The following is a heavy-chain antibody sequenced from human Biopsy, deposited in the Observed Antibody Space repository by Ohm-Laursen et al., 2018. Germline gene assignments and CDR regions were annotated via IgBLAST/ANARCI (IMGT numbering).Heavy chain of an antibody. CDR1: GFTFSSSW. CDR2: ISGSGSTT. J-gene: IGHJ4*02. CDR3: AKDHCSGGTCYSDGPVFDF. D-gene: IGHD2-15*01. Sequence: SLRLSCAAFGFTFSSSWMHWVRQAPGKGLEWVSTISGSGSTTYYADSVKGRFTISRDNSKNTLYLQMNSLRAEDTAVYYCAKDHCSGGTCYSDGPVFDFWGQGTLVTVSS. V-gene: IGHV3-23*01.